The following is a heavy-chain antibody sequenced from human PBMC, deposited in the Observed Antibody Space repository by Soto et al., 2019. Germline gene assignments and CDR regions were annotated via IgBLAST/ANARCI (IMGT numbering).Heavy chain of an antibody. V-gene: IGHV4-30-2*01. D-gene: IGHD6-13*01. CDR2: IYHSAST. J-gene: IGHJ6*02. Sequence: QLQLQESGSGLVKPSQTLSLTCGVSGGSINSGDYAWSWIRQPPGKGLEWMGYIYHSASTYYNPSLKSRVTILVDRSKNQFSLKLSSVTAADTAVYYCAGIRIAAAGGGLDVWGQGTTVTVSS. CDR1: GGSINSGDYA. CDR3: AGIRIAAAGGGLDV.